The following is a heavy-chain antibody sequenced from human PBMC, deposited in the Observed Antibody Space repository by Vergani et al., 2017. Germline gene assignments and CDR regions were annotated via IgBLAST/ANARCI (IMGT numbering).Heavy chain of an antibody. CDR2: IYTSGST. D-gene: IGHD1-26*01. Sequence: QVQLQESGPGLVKPSQTLSLTCTVSGCPISSGSYYWSWIRQPAGKGLDWIGRIYTSGSTNYNPSLKIRVTRSVDTSKNQFSLKLSSVTAADTAVYYCARGTVGATTGQYYFDYWGQGTLVTVSS. CDR1: GCPISSGSYY. V-gene: IGHV4-61*02. J-gene: IGHJ4*02. CDR3: ARGTVGATTGQYYFDY.